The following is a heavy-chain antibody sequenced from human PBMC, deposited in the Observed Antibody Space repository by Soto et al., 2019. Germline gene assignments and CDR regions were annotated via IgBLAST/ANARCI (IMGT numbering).Heavy chain of an antibody. CDR3: ARHEGAISSYYYNYGMEV. V-gene: IGHV5-51*01. Sequence: PGESLKISCKGSGYSFTNYWIGWVRQMPGKGLEWMAIIHPSDSDTRYSPSFQGQVTISVDKSISAAFLQWSSLKASDTAIYYCARHEGAISSYYYNYGMEVWGQGTTVNVSS. J-gene: IGHJ6*02. D-gene: IGHD1-26*01. CDR1: GYSFTNYW. CDR2: IHPSDSDT.